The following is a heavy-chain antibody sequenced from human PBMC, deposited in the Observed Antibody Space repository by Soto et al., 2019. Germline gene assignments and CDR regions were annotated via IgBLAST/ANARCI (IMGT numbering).Heavy chain of an antibody. CDR2: ISYDGSNK. CDR3: ARDGSGYDFCHDY. V-gene: IGHV3-30-3*01. D-gene: IGHD5-12*01. CDR1: GFTFSSYA. J-gene: IGHJ4*02. Sequence: QVQLVESGGGVVQPGRSLRLSCADSGFTFSSYAMHWVRQAPGKGLEWVAVISYDGSNKYYADSVKGRFTISRDNSKNTLYLQMNSLRAEDTAVYYCARDGSGYDFCHDYWGQGTLVTVSS.